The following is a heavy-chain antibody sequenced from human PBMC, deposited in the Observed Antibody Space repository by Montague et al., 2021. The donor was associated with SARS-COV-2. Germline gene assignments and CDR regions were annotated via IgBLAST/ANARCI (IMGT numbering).Heavy chain of an antibody. V-gene: IGHV4-39*01. Sequence: SETLSLTCTVSGGSISSGGYYWDWIRQPPGMGLEWIGTIYYSGSTDYNPSLKSRVTISVDTSRNQFSLKVPSVTAADTAAYYCATTGGPTTVAGPFDYWGQGTPVTVSS. CDR1: GGSISSGGYY. D-gene: IGHD6-19*01. CDR3: ATTGGPTTVAGPFDY. J-gene: IGHJ4*02. CDR2: IYYSGST.